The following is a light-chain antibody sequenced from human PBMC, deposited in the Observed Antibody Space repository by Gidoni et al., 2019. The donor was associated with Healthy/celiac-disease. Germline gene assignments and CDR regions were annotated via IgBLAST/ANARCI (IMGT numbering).Light chain of an antibody. V-gene: IGKV1-9*01. J-gene: IGKJ5*01. CDR3: QQLNSYPQIT. CDR1: QGISSY. CDR2: AAS. Sequence: DIQLTQSPSFLSASVGDRVTITCRASQGISSYLAWYQQKPGKAPKLLIYAASTLQSGVPSRFSGSGSGTEFTLTISSRQPEDFATYYCQQLNSYPQITFGKGKRLEIK.